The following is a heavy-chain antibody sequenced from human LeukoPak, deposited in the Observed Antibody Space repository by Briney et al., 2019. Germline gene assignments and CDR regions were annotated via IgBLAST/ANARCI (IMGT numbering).Heavy chain of an antibody. J-gene: IGHJ5*02. Sequence: PETLSLTCAVYGGSFSGYYWSWIRQPPGKGLEWIGEINHSGSTNYNPSLKSRVTISVDTSKNQFSLKLSSVTAADTAVYYCARASEVVVAARYNWFDPWGQGTLVTVSS. CDR2: INHSGST. D-gene: IGHD2-15*01. CDR1: GGSFSGYY. V-gene: IGHV4-34*01. CDR3: ARASEVVVAARYNWFDP.